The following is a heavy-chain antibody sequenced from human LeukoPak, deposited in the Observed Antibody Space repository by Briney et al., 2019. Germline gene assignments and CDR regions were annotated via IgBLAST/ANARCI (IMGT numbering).Heavy chain of an antibody. J-gene: IGHJ4*02. D-gene: IGHD1-14*01. CDR3: VRGEGCHEPFYY. Sequence: PSETLSLTCTVSGGSISSSSYYWGWIRQPPGKGLEWIGSIYYSGSTYYNPSLKSRVTISVDTSKNQFSLNLRSVTAADTAIYYCVRGEGCHEPFYYWGQGILVTVSS. V-gene: IGHV4-39*07. CDR1: GGSISSSSYY. CDR2: IYYSGST.